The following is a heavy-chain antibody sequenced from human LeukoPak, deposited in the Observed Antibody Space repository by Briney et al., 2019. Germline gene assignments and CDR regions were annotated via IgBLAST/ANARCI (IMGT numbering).Heavy chain of an antibody. D-gene: IGHD5-12*01. CDR1: GFTFSTYA. J-gene: IGHJ4*02. CDR3: AKALDIVALHTFDY. CDR2: ISGSGGST. Sequence: PGGSLRLSCAASGFTFSTYAMSWVRQAPGKGLEWVSAISGSGGSTYYADSVKGRFTISRDNSKNTLYLQTNSLRAEDTAVYYCAKALDIVALHTFDYWGQGTLVTVFS. V-gene: IGHV3-23*01.